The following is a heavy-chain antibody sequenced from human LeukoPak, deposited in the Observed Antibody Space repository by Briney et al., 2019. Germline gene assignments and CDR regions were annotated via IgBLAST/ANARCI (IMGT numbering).Heavy chain of an antibody. V-gene: IGHV4-4*07. CDR3: ARVGTPSITIFGVVAKYYFDY. CDR1: GGSISSYY. Sequence: SETLSLTCTVSGGSISSYYWSWIRQPAGKGLEWIGRIYTSGSTNYNPSLKSRVTMSVDTSKNQFSLKLSSVTAADTAVDYCARVGTPSITIFGVVAKYYFDYWGQGTLVTVSS. J-gene: IGHJ4*02. D-gene: IGHD3-3*01. CDR2: IYTSGST.